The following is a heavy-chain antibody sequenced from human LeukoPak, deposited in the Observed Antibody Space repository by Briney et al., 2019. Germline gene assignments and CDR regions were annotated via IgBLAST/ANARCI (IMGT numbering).Heavy chain of an antibody. V-gene: IGHV4-39*01. CDR3: ARGGVPYYDFWSGYPVAFDI. CDR1: GGSISSSSYY. D-gene: IGHD3-3*01. CDR2: IYYSGST. J-gene: IGHJ3*02. Sequence: SETLSLTCTVSGGSISSSSYYWGWIRQPPGKGLEWIGSIYYSGSTYYNPSLKSRVTISVDTSKNQFSLKLSSVTAADTAVYYCARGGVPYYDFWSGYPVAFDIWGQGTMVTVSS.